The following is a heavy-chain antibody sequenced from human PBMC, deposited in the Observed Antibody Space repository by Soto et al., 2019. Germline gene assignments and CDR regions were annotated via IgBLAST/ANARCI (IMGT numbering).Heavy chain of an antibody. CDR2: ISYDGSNK. CDR1: GFTFSSYG. D-gene: IGHD6-13*01. Sequence: GGSLRLSCAASGFTFSSYGMHWVRQAPGKGLEWVAVISYDGSNKYYAYSVKGRFTITRDNSKNTLYLQINSLRIEDMDVYYCAKDREPYSRTWLYYWAQGTLVTVSS. V-gene: IGHV3-30*18. CDR3: AKDREPYSRTWLYY. J-gene: IGHJ4*02.